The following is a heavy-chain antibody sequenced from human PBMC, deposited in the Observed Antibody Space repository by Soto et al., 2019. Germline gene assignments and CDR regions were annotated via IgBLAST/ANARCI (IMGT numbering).Heavy chain of an antibody. J-gene: IGHJ4*02. Sequence: QLQLQESGSGLVKPSQTLSLTCTVSGNSISSGGYSWSWIRQAPGKGLEWIGYIYHSGRTYYNPSLKSRVTMSVDRSKNQFSLRLEFVTAADTAVYYCARDGLPGGYGTDFWGQGTLVTVSS. CDR1: GNSISSGGYS. D-gene: IGHD3-16*01. CDR2: IYHSGRT. CDR3: ARDGLPGGYGTDF. V-gene: IGHV4-30-2*01.